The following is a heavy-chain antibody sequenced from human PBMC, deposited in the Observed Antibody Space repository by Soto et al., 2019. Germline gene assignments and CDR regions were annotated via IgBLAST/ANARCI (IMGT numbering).Heavy chain of an antibody. Sequence: GASVKVSCNASGYTFTSYAMHWVRQAPGQRLEWMGWINAGNGNTKYSQKFQGRVTITRDTSASTAYMELSSLRSEDTAVYYCARAKILVGFDYWGQGTLVTVSS. D-gene: IGHD6-6*01. CDR3: ARAKILVGFDY. CDR2: INAGNGNT. J-gene: IGHJ4*02. CDR1: GYTFTSYA. V-gene: IGHV1-3*01.